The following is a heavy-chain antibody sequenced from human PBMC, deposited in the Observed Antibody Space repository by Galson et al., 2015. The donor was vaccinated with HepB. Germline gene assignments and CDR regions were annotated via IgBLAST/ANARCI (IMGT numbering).Heavy chain of an antibody. CDR1: GFTFSYYG. CDR2: LWYDGSNE. V-gene: IGHV3-33*01. J-gene: IGHJ6*02. Sequence: SLRLSCAASGFTFSYYGMHWVRQAPGKGPEWVALLWYDGSNEYYADSVKGRFTISRDNSKNTLYLQMDSLRAEDTAVYYCARLGTDYGMDVWGQGTTVTVSS. CDR3: ARLGTDYGMDV. D-gene: IGHD3-16*01.